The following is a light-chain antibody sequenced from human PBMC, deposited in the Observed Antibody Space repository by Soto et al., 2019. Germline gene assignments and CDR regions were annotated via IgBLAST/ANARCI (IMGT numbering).Light chain of an antibody. CDR1: QGIRNA. J-gene: IGKJ1*01. CDR2: AAS. V-gene: IGKV1-17*01. CDR3: HQYNSWT. Sequence: DIQMTQSPPSLAASIGDRVTITCRASQGIRNALGWYQQRPGKAPKLLIFAASSLQSGVPSRFSGSGSGTEFTLTISSLQPDDFATYYCHQYNSWTVGQGTKVDIK.